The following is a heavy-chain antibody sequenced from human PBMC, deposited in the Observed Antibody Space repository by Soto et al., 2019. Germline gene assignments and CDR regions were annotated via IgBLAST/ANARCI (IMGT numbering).Heavy chain of an antibody. CDR2: INPNSVGT. V-gene: IGHV1-2*04. CDR3: ARDDFQGGYSSSWTS. D-gene: IGHD6-13*01. Sequence: ASVKVSCKASGYTLTGSYMHWVRQAPGQGLEWMGWINPNSVGTNYAQKFQGWDTMTRDTSISTAYMELSRLTSNDTAVYYRARDDFQGGYSSSWTSWGQGTLVTVSS. CDR1: GYTLTGSY. J-gene: IGHJ1*01.